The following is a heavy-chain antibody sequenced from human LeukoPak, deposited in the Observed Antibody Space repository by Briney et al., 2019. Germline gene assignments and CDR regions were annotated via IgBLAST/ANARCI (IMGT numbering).Heavy chain of an antibody. CDR2: ISGSGGST. V-gene: IGHV3-23*01. CDR1: GFTFSSFS. Sequence: GGSLRLSCAASGFTFSSFSMNWVRQAPGKGLEWVSAISGSGGSTYYADSVKGRFTISRHNSKNTLYLQMNSLRAEDTAVYYCARVHSAAGTLYWGQGTLVTVSS. D-gene: IGHD6-13*01. CDR3: ARVHSAAGTLY. J-gene: IGHJ4*02.